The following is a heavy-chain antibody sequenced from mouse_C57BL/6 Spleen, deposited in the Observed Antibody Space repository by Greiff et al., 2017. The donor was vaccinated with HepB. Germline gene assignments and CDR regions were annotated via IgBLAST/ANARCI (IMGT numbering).Heavy chain of an antibody. J-gene: IGHJ3*01. Sequence: QVQLKESGAELVRPGASVTLSCKASGYTFTDYEMHWVKQTPVHGLEWIGAIDPETGGTAYNQKFKGKAILTADKSSSTAYMELRSLTSEDSAVYYCTWFAYWGQGTLVTVSA. CDR2: IDPETGGT. CDR3: TWFAY. V-gene: IGHV1-15*01. CDR1: GYTFTDYE.